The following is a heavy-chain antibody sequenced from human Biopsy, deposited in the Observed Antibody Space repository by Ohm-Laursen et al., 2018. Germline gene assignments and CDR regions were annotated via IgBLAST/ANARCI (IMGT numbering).Heavy chain of an antibody. D-gene: IGHD3-22*01. CDR2: IFNSANT. CDR1: GGSISSGGSY. J-gene: IGHJ5*02. Sequence: TLSLTCTVSGGSISSGGSYWSWIRQRPGKGLEWIGYIFNSANTYYNPFLKNLITISGDTSKSQFSLKLNSVTAADTAVYYCARGDYFDSNGYFWFDPWGQGTLVTVSS. CDR3: ARGDYFDSNGYFWFDP. V-gene: IGHV4-31*01.